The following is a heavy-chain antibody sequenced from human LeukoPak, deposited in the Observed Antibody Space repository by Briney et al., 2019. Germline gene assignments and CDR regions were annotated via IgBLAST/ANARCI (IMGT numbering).Heavy chain of an antibody. V-gene: IGHV3-21*01. CDR3: ARADYDSSGTFDY. CDR2: ISSSSTYI. D-gene: IGHD3-22*01. Sequence: GGSLRLSCAASGFTFSSYSMNWVRQAPGNGLEWVSSISSSSTYIYYADSVQGRFTISRDNAKNSLYLQMNSLRADDTAVYYCARADYDSSGTFDYWGQGTLVTVSS. CDR1: GFTFSSYS. J-gene: IGHJ4*02.